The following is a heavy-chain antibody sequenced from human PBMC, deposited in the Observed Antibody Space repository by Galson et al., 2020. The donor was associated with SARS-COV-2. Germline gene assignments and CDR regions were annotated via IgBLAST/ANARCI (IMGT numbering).Heavy chain of an antibody. CDR2: IDWDDDK. D-gene: IGHD3-10*01. CDR1: GFSLSNYGMC. Sequence: SGPTLVKPTQTLTLTCSFSGFSLSNYGMCVSWLRQPPGKALEWLGLIDWDDDKYYTTSLKTRLTISKDTSKNQVVLTMTNLDPVDTATYYCARIQGVRGIVGLVGDAFDVWGQGTMVTVS. J-gene: IGHJ3*01. V-gene: IGHV2-70*13. CDR3: ARIQGVRGIVGLVGDAFDV.